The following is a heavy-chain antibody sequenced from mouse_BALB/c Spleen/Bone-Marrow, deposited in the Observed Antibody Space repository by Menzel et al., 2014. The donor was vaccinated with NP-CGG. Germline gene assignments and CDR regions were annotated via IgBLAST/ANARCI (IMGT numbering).Heavy chain of an antibody. CDR3: ARSGDLAWFAY. J-gene: IGHJ3*01. Sequence: LVESGPELEKPGASEKISCKASGYSFTGYNMNWVKLSNGTSPERIENIDPYYGGNSYNQKFKGKATLTVDKSSSTAYMQLKSLTSEDSAVYYCARSGDLAWFAYWGQGTLVTVSA. CDR2: IDPYYGGN. V-gene: IGHV1-39*01. CDR1: GYSFTGYN.